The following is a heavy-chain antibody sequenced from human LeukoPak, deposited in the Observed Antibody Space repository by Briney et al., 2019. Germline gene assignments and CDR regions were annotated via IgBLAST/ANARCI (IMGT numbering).Heavy chain of an antibody. D-gene: IGHD3-16*01. Sequence: PGGSLRLSCAASGFTFSSYSMNWVRQAPGKGLEWVSCISNTNSYIYYADSVKGRFTISRDNAKNSLYLQMNSLRAEDTAVYYCARDVKFGVGIPDAFDIWGQGTMVTVSS. CDR3: ARDVKFGVGIPDAFDI. V-gene: IGHV3-21*01. J-gene: IGHJ3*02. CDR1: GFTFSSYS. CDR2: ISNTNSYI.